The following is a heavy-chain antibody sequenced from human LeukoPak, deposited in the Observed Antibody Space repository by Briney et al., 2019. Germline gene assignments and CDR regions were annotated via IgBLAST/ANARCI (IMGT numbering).Heavy chain of an antibody. CDR3: ATRGGLTPNTLAM. J-gene: IGHJ3*01. CDR2: MDPNSGDT. CDR1: GYNFSVYY. Sequence: GASVKVSCKGSGYNFSVYYMHWVRQAPGQGLEWMGWMDPNSGDTIYAPKFQGRVSMTSDTSITTAYMELSSLTFDDSAMYYCATRGGLTPNTLAMWGHGTMVTVPS. V-gene: IGHV1-2*02. D-gene: IGHD2-15*01.